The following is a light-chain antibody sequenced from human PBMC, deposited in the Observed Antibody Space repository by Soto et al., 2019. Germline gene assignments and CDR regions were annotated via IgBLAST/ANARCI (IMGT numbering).Light chain of an antibody. CDR3: QQTYKNSWT. CDR1: QIVRSN. V-gene: IGKV1-39*01. CDR2: AAS. Sequence: DIQMAQSPCSLSASVVERVTITCRASQIVRSNLNWYQQKPGKVPELLIYAASTLQPGVPSRFRGSGSGTDFTLTVSSLQPEDFATYYCQQTYKNSWTFGPGTKVDI. J-gene: IGKJ3*01.